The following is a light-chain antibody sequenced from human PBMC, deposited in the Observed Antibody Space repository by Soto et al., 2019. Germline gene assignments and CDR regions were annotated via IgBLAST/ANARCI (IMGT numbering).Light chain of an antibody. J-gene: IGLJ7*01. CDR1: SSDIGAYHY. V-gene: IGLV2-14*01. CDR3: FSYTTSDTVL. CDR2: AVN. Sequence: QSALTQAASVSGSPGQSITISCTGTSSDIGAYHYVSWYQQRPGKAPKLMIYAVNHRPSGISNRFSGSKSGNTASLTISGLEAEDEAVYYCFSYTTSDTVLFGGGTQLTVL.